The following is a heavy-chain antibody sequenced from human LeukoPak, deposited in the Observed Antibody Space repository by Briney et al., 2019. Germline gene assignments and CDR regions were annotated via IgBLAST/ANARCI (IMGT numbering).Heavy chain of an antibody. J-gene: IGHJ4*02. Sequence: PGGPLRLSCAASGFTFSDYYMSWIRQAPGKGLEWVSYISSSSSTIYYADSVKGRFTISRDNAKNSLYLQMNSLRAEDTAVYYCASQVNEAAAGYWGQGTLVTVSS. CDR1: GFTFSDYY. D-gene: IGHD6-13*01. V-gene: IGHV3-11*04. CDR3: ASQVNEAAAGY. CDR2: ISSSSSTI.